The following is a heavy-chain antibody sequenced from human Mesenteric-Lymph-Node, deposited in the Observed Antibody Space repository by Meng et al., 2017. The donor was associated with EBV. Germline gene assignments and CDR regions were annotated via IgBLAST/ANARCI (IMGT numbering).Heavy chain of an antibody. J-gene: IGHJ4*02. V-gene: IGHV1-18*01. CDR1: GSPFTTHG. CDR3: ARSFAAAAKFDY. Sequence: VQSVAEVKQPGSSVKCSCQASGSPFTTHGISGVLQAPGQGLEWMGWISPYNDNTNSAQKFQGRVTMAIDTSTRTAYLELRSLRADDTAMYYCARSFAAAAKFDYWGQGTLVTVSS. CDR2: ISPYNDNT. D-gene: IGHD6-13*01.